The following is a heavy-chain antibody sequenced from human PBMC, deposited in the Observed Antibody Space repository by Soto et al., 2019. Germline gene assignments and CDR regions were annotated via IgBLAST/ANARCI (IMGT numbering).Heavy chain of an antibody. D-gene: IGHD5-12*01. J-gene: IGHJ4*02. CDR1: GGSISSSSYY. CDR3: VRRSWGYSGKNYPLGFETPFDY. V-gene: IGHV4-39*01. Sequence: SETLSLTCHISGGSISSSSYYWGWIRKPPGKGLEWIGSIYYSGSTYYNPSLKSRVTISVDTSKNQFSLKLSSVPAADTAVYYCVRRSWGYSGKNYPLGFETPFDYWGQGTLVTVSS. CDR2: IYYSGST.